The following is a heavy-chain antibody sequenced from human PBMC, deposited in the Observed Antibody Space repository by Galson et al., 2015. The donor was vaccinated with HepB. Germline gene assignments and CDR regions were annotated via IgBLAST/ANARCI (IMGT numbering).Heavy chain of an antibody. V-gene: IGHV3-33*08. J-gene: IGHJ4*02. CDR1: GFTFSSFG. D-gene: IGHD3-10*01. CDR2: IWYDGTNK. CDR3: ARGGVRGGSGSFSNGPDY. Sequence: SLRLSCAASGFTFSSFGMHWVRQAPGKGLEWVAVIWYDGTNKYYADSVKGRFTISRDNSKNTLYLQMNSLRAEDTAVYYCARGGVRGGSGSFSNGPDYWGQGTLVTVSS.